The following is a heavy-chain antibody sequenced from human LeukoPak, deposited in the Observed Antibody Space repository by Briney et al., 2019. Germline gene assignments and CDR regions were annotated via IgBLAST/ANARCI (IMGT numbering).Heavy chain of an antibody. D-gene: IGHD6-13*01. Sequence: GGSLRLSCAASGFTFNSYAMTWVRQAPGKWLEWVSSVGLGGDPYYADSVKGRFTISRDNSKSTLYLQLSSLRGEDTAVYYCARGGIAEVGQLGFWGQGTLVTVSS. CDR2: VGLGGDP. CDR3: ARGGIAEVGQLGF. CDR1: GFTFNSYA. V-gene: IGHV3-23*01. J-gene: IGHJ4*02.